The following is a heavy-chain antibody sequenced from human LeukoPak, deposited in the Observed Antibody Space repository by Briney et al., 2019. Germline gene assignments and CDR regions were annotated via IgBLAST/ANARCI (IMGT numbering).Heavy chain of an antibody. CDR3: AKHGYTCLTGVCFTDHYIDF. CDR2: FSGMGTST. Sequence: PGGSQTLPCATSGFNFSTYALSWVRQARGKALEWVSGFSGMGTSTYYADSVKGRFSIVRDSSRNTLYLQMNSLRAEDTAIYYCAKHGYTCLTGVCFTDHYIDFWGNGAPVTVSS. CDR1: GFNFSTYA. D-gene: IGHD2-8*01. J-gene: IGHJ6*03. V-gene: IGHV3-23*01.